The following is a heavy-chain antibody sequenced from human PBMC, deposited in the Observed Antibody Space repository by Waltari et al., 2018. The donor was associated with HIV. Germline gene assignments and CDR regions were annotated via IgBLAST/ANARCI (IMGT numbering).Heavy chain of an antibody. Sequence: QVPLVQSGAEVKKLGAAVKVSCKASGSTFTGYHMNWVRQAPGQGLEWMGWINPNSGGTNYAQKLQGRVTMTRDTSISTAYMELSRLRSDDTAVYYCARTFLYCSGGTCYFDYWGQGTLVTVSS. CDR2: INPNSGGT. CDR3: ARTFLYCSGGTCYFDY. CDR1: GSTFTGYH. J-gene: IGHJ4*02. V-gene: IGHV1-2*02. D-gene: IGHD2-15*01.